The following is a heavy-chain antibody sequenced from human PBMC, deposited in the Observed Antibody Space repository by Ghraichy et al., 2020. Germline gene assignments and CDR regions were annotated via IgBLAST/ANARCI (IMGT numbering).Heavy chain of an antibody. Sequence: ASVKVSCKASGYTFTSYYMHWVRQAPGQGLEWMGIINPSGGSTSYAQKFQGRVTMTRDTSTSTVYMELSSLRSEDTAVDYCARDRRYSSGWSFRDYYYYGMDVWGQGTTVTVSS. CDR2: INPSGGST. CDR3: ARDRRYSSGWSFRDYYYYGMDV. J-gene: IGHJ6*02. CDR1: GYTFTSYY. D-gene: IGHD6-19*01. V-gene: IGHV1-46*01.